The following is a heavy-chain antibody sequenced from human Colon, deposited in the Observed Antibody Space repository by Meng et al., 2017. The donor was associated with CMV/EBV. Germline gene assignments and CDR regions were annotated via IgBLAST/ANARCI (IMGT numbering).Heavy chain of an antibody. J-gene: IGHJ5*02. CDR2: TYYRSQWHN. Sequence: SGAGLLHPSQTLSLTCAISGASVANTGAAWNWVRQSPSRGLEWLGRTYYRSQWHNHYAESVRSRITINPDTSKNQFSLQLKSVTPEDTAVYYCARDPEYSYSILDTWGQGTLVTVSS. CDR3: ARDPEYSYSILDT. D-gene: IGHD1-26*01. V-gene: IGHV6-1*01. CDR1: GASVANTGAA.